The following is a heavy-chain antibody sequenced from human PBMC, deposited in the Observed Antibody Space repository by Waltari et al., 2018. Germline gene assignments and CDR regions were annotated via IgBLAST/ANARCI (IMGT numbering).Heavy chain of an antibody. CDR1: GFTFSSYA. CDR2: ISSTSSTI. CDR3: ARDGTATGGKEYFQH. V-gene: IGHV3-48*01. Sequence: VQLVESGGGVVQPGRSLRLSCAASGFTFSSYAMHWVRQAPGKGLEWISYISSTSSTISYADSVKGRFTISRDNAKNSLFLQLNSLRADDTGVYYCARDGTATGGKEYFQHWGQGTLVTVPS. D-gene: IGHD6-13*01. J-gene: IGHJ1*01.